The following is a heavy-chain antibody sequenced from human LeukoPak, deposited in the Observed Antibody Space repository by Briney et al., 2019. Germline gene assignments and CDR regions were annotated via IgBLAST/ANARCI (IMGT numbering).Heavy chain of an antibody. CDR1: GFTFDDYA. CDR3: AKGGSFRSFDY. D-gene: IGHD6-13*01. V-gene: IGHV3-9*01. Sequence: QTGGSLRLSCAASGFTFDDYAMHWVRQAPGKGLEWVSGISWNSGSIGYADSVKGRFTISRDNAKNSLYLQMNSLRAEDTALYYCAKGGSFRSFDYWGQGTLVTVSS. CDR2: ISWNSGSI. J-gene: IGHJ4*02.